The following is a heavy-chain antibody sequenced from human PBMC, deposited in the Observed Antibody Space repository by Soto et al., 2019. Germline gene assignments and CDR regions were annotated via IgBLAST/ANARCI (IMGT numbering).Heavy chain of an antibody. CDR1: GFTFSSYA. D-gene: IGHD3-3*01. CDR3: ARDPRYDFWSGYELSD. Sequence: GSLRLSCAASGFTFSSYAMHWVRQAPGKGLEWVAVISYDGSNKYYADSVKGRFTISRDNSKNTLYLQMNSLRAEDTAVYYCARDPRYDFWSGYELSDWGQGTLVTVSS. V-gene: IGHV3-30-3*01. CDR2: ISYDGSNK. J-gene: IGHJ4*02.